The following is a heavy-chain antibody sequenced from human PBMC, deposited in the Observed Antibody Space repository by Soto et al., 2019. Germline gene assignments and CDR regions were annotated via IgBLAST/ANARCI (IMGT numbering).Heavy chain of an antibody. CDR1: GFTFSGFD. Sequence: PGGSLRLSCEASGFTFSGFDMHWVRQPTGKGLEWVSTIGTAGDTYYAVSVKGRFTISRDNAKNSLSLQMNSLRAGDTAVYFCARGQEVGAHFFDSCGQGTQVTVSS. D-gene: IGHD2-15*01. J-gene: IGHJ4*02. CDR2: IGTAGDT. V-gene: IGHV3-13*01. CDR3: ARGQEVGAHFFDS.